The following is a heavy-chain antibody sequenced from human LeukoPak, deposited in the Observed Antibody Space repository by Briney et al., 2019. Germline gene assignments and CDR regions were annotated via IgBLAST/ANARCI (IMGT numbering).Heavy chain of an antibody. J-gene: IGHJ5*02. Sequence: SETLSLTCVVSGYSISNDYYWGWIRQPPGKGLEWIGSIYHSGGSYYNPSLKSRVTILVDTSKNQFSLKLSSVTAADTAVYYCAKAGTTGIHHWFDPWGQGNLVTVSS. CDR1: GYSISNDYY. CDR2: IYHSGGS. V-gene: IGHV4-38-2*01. D-gene: IGHD1-1*01. CDR3: AKAGTTGIHHWFDP.